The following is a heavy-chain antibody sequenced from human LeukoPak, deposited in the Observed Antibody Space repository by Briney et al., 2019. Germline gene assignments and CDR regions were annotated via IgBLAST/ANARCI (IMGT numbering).Heavy chain of an antibody. CDR2: IYYSGST. D-gene: IGHD5-18*01. J-gene: IGHJ4*02. V-gene: IGHV4-59*01. CDR3: ARRRGYSYGYGY. CDR1: GGSISSYY. Sequence: SETLSLTCTVSGGSISSYYWSWIRQPPGKGLEWIGYIYYSGSTNYNPSLKSRVTISVDTSKNQFSLKLSSVTAADTAVYHCARRRGYSYGYGYWGQGTLVTVSS.